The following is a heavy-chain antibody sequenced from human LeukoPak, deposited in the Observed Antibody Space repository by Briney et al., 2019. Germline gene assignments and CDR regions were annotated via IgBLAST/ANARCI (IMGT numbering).Heavy chain of an antibody. CDR3: ARLRDHYYYMDV. Sequence: ASVKVSCKASGYTFTGYYMHWVRQAPGQGLEWMGWINPNSGGTNYAQKFQGRVTMTRDTSISTAYMELSRLRSDDTAVYYCARLRDHYYYMDVWGKGTTVTISS. CDR1: GYTFTGYY. J-gene: IGHJ6*03. V-gene: IGHV1-2*02. CDR2: INPNSGGT.